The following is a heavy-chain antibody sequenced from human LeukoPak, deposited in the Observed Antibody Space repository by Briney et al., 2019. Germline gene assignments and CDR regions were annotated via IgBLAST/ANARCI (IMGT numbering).Heavy chain of an antibody. CDR3: ARVAITYWFDP. CDR1: GGSISSGSYY. CDR2: INTSGST. J-gene: IGHJ5*02. D-gene: IGHD1-14*01. Sequence: SETLSLTCTVSGGSISSGSYYWSWIRQPAGKGLEWIGRINTSGSTNYNPSLKSRVTISVDTSKNQFSLKLSSVTAADTAVYYCARVAITYWFDPWGQGTLVTVSS. V-gene: IGHV4-61*02.